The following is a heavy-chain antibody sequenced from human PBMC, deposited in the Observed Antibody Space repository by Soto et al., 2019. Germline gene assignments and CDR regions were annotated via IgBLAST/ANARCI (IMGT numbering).Heavy chain of an antibody. CDR1: GYSLPDYS. Sequence: QVQFVQSEAEVKKPGASVRLSCKPSGYSLPDYSIQWVRQAAGQGLQWLGWIHPGTGYTESSQRFQGRLTLTMDNSATTFYMDLTSLTSEDTAVYFCTRDLNGGTPFDYWGQGTLVTVSS. V-gene: IGHV1-3*01. CDR2: IHPGTGYT. D-gene: IGHD2-8*01. CDR3: TRDLNGGTPFDY. J-gene: IGHJ4*02.